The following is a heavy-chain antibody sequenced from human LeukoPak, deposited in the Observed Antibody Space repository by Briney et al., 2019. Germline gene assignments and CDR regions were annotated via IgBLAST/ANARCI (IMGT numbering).Heavy chain of an antibody. V-gene: IGHV4-30-4*01. Sequence: SQTLSLTCTVSGGSISSGDYYWSWIRQPPGKGLEWIGYIYYSGSTYYNPSLKRRVTISVDTSKNQFSLKLSSVTAADTAVYYCARGPSITIIVVVMDAFDIWGQGTMVTVSS. CDR3: ARGPSITIIVVVMDAFDI. CDR2: IYYSGST. CDR1: GGSISSGDYY. J-gene: IGHJ3*02. D-gene: IGHD3-22*01.